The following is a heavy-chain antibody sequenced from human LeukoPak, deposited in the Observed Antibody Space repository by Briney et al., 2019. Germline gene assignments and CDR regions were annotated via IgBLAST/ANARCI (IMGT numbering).Heavy chain of an antibody. J-gene: IGHJ4*02. CDR3: ASPHYDILTGYSYFDY. V-gene: IGHV4-30-2*01. CDR1: GGSIGSGGYS. D-gene: IGHD3-9*01. CDR2: FYHSGYT. Sequence: SQTLSLTCAVSGGSIGSGGYSWGWIRQPPGEGLEWIGYFYHSGYTYYNPSLKSRVTISLDRSNNQFSLKLSSVTAADTAVYCCASPHYDILTGYSYFDYWGQGTLVTVSS.